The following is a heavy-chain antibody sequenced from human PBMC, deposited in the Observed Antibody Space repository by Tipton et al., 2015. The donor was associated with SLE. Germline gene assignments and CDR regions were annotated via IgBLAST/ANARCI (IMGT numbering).Heavy chain of an antibody. Sequence: TLSLTCTVSGGSISISSFSWGWISQPPGKGLGGIGNINCNGTTYYNPSLRSRITTAVDTSKNQFSLRLTSVTAADTAVYYWACFLWYNSGCFEDWGHGRLVTVSS. V-gene: IGHV4-39*07. D-gene: IGHD6-19*01. CDR3: ACFLWYNSGCFED. J-gene: IGHJ4*01. CDR1: GGSISISSFS. CDR2: INCNGTT.